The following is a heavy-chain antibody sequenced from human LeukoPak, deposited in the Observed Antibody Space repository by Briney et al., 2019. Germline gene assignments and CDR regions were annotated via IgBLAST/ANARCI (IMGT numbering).Heavy chain of an antibody. Sequence: ASVKVSCKASGYTFTSYDINWVRQATGQGLEWMGWMNPNSGNTGYAQKFQGRVTMTRNTSISTAYTELSSLRSEDTAVYYCARGLYSSGWYDYWGQGTLVTVSS. CDR2: MNPNSGNT. J-gene: IGHJ4*02. V-gene: IGHV1-8*01. CDR1: GYTFTSYD. D-gene: IGHD6-19*01. CDR3: ARGLYSSGWYDY.